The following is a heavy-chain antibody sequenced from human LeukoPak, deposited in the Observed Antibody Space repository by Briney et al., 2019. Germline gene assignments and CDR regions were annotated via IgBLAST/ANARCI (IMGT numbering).Heavy chain of an antibody. Sequence: GGSLRLSCAASGFTFSSYAMSWVRQAPGKGLEWVSAISGSGGSTYYADSVKGRFTISRDNSKNTLYLQMNSLRAEDTAVYYCVRGGSLYYFDYWGQGTLVTVSS. CDR3: VRGGSLYYFDY. CDR1: GFTFSSYA. CDR2: ISGSGGST. D-gene: IGHD2/OR15-2a*01. J-gene: IGHJ4*02. V-gene: IGHV3-23*01.